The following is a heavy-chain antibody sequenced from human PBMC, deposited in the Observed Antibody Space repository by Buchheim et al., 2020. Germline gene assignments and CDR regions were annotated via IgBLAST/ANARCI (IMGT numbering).Heavy chain of an antibody. CDR1: GFTFNIFG. J-gene: IGHJ6*02. V-gene: IGHV3-30*02. CDR2: IRFDATKT. CDR3: AKDLSQRIYYYYCGMDV. D-gene: IGHD2/OR15-2a*01. Sequence: QVQLVESGGGVVQPGRSLRLSCAASGFTFNIFGMHWVRQAPGKGLEWVAFIRFDATKTYYADSVKGRFTISRDNSKNTPYLEMNSLRAEDTAVYYCAKDLSQRIYYYYCGMDVWGQGTT.